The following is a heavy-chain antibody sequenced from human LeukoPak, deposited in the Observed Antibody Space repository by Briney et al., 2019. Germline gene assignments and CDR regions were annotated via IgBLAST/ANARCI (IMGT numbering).Heavy chain of an antibody. D-gene: IGHD6-13*01. V-gene: IGHV3-11*01. CDR2: ISSSGSTI. CDR1: GFTFSDYY. J-gene: IGHJ4*02. CDR3: ARDRGIAAEHTNFDY. Sequence: GGSLRLSCAASGFTFSDYYMSWIRQAPGKGLEWVSYISSSGSTIYYADSVKGRFTISRDNAKNSLYLQMNSLRAEDTAVYYCARDRGIAAEHTNFDYWGQGTLVTVSS.